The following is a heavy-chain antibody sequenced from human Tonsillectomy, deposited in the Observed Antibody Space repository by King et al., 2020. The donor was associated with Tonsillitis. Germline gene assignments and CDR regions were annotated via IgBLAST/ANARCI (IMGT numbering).Heavy chain of an antibody. Sequence: VQLQQSGPGLVKPSQTLSVTCAISGDSVSSNSAAWNWIRQSPSRGLEWLGRTYYRSKWYSDYAVSVRSRITINSDTSKNQFSLQLNSVTPEDTAVYYCARDTPTTVTTLYYFDYWGQGTLVTVSS. V-gene: IGHV6-1*01. CDR2: TYYRSKWYS. D-gene: IGHD4-17*01. CDR1: GDSVSSNSAA. J-gene: IGHJ4*02. CDR3: ARDTPTTVTTLYYFDY.